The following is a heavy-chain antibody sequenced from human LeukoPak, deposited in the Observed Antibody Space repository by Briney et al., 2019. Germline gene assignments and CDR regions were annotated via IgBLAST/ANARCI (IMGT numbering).Heavy chain of an antibody. CDR1: GGSISSGSYY. CDR2: IYTSGST. J-gene: IGHJ4*02. CDR3: ARSPPLYSSGWYYFDY. V-gene: IGHV4-61*02. Sequence: SETLSLTCTVSGGSISSGSYYWSWIRQPAGKGLEWIGRIYTSGSTNYNPSLKSRVTISVDTSKNQFSLKLSSVTAADTAVYYCARSPPLYSSGWYYFDYWGQGTLVTVSS. D-gene: IGHD6-19*01.